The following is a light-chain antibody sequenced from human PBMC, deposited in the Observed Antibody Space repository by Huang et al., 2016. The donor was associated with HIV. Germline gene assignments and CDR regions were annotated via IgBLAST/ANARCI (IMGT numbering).Light chain of an antibody. CDR3: QQYDSLPLT. CDR2: DAS. Sequence: DIQLTQSPSSLSASVGDRVTITCQASQDTSNFLNWFQQKPGKAPKLLITDASNLEIGVPSSFSGSGSGTDFTFTITSLQPEDIATYYCQQYDSLPLTFGGGTKLEIK. V-gene: IGKV1-33*01. J-gene: IGKJ4*01. CDR1: QDTSNF.